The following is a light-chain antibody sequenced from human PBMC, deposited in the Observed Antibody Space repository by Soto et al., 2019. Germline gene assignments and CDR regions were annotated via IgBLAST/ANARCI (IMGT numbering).Light chain of an antibody. J-gene: IGKJ4*01. CDR1: QNIHDK. CDR3: QQYNRWPLT. Sequence: IVLTQSPATLSLSPWERVSLSCRASQNIHDKLAWYQQPNGKTPRLLIYDASTRDTGISGSFSGRGSGTEFTLPFSSLQSEDFEVYSCQQYNRWPLTFGGGTKVDIK. V-gene: IGKV3-15*01. CDR2: DAS.